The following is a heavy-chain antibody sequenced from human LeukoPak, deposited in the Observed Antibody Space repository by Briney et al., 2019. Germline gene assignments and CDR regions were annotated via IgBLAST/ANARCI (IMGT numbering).Heavy chain of an antibody. CDR3: AKDLTNRGSLIAFDI. CDR1: GFTFSSYA. V-gene: IGHV3-23*01. CDR2: SSGSSGST. D-gene: IGHD1-26*01. J-gene: IGHJ3*02. Sequence: PGGSLRLSCAASGFTFSSYAMSWVRQAPGKGLEWVSASSGSSGSTYYADSVKGRFTISRDNSKNTLYLQMNSLRAEDTAVYYCAKDLTNRGSLIAFDIWGQGTMVTVSS.